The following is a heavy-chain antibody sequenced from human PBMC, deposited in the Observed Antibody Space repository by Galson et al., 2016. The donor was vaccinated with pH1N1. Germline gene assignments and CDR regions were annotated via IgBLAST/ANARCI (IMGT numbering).Heavy chain of an antibody. CDR3: ARGRPYDFWGGYFDS. CDR1: GGSVSSGHYY. Sequence: SETLSLTCNVSGGSVSSGHYYWSWIRQFPGKGLEWIGYSFYSGTTRYNPSLENRVVISLDTSKSQCTLKWTSVSAADTAVYYCARGRPYDFWGGYFDSWGQGILVTVSS. J-gene: IGHJ4*02. D-gene: IGHD3-3*01. CDR2: SFYSGTT. V-gene: IGHV4-61*01.